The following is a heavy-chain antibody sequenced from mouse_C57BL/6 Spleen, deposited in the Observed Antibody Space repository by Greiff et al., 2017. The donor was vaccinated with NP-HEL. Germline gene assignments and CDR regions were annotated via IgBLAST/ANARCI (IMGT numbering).Heavy chain of an antibody. Sequence: VKLQESGAELVRPGASVTLSCKASGYTFTDYEMHWVKQTPVHGLEWIGAIDPETGGTAYNQKFKGKAILTADKSSSTAYMELRSLTSEDSAVYYCTRRALDYFDYWGQGTTLTVSS. D-gene: IGHD3-3*01. CDR1: GYTFTDYE. V-gene: IGHV1-15*01. CDR3: TRRALDYFDY. J-gene: IGHJ2*01. CDR2: IDPETGGT.